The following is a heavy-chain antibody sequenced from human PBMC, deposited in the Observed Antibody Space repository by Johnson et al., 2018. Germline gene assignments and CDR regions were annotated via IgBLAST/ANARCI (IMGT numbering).Heavy chain of an antibody. CDR3: ARAGRVRYPYSYYMDV. V-gene: IGHV4-34*01. J-gene: IGHJ6*03. D-gene: IGHD1-14*01. CDR1: GGSFRGYY. CDR2: INHNENT. Sequence: QVQLQQCGAGLLKPSETLSLTCAVYGGSFRGYYWSWIRQTPGKGLEWIGKINHNENTDYNPSLKSRVTITIDTSKSQVSLKLSSVTAADTAVYYCARAGRVRYPYSYYMDVWGKGNTVIVSS.